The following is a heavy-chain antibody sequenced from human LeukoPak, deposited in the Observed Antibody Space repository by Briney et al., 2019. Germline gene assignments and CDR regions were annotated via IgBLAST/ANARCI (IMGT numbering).Heavy chain of an antibody. CDR3: TRGHPGVVRGTNWFDP. J-gene: IGHJ5*02. CDR2: IYYSGST. Sequence: SETLSLTCTVSGGSISSSSYYWGWIRQPPGKGLEWIGSIYYSGSTYYNPSLKSRVTISVDTSKNQFSLKLSSVTAADTAVYYCTRGHPGVVRGTNWFDPWGQGTLVTVSS. CDR1: GGSISSSSYY. V-gene: IGHV4-39*07. D-gene: IGHD3-10*01.